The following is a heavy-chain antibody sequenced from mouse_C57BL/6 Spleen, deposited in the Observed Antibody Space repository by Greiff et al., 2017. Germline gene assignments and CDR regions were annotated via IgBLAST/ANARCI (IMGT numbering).Heavy chain of an antibody. D-gene: IGHD2-5*01. J-gene: IGHJ2*01. CDR2: IDPETGGT. V-gene: IGHV1-15*01. CDR1: GYTFTDYE. CDR3: TRSRSNYDFDY. Sequence: QVQLKQSGAELVRPGASVTLSCKASGYTFTDYEMHWVKQTPVHGLEWIGAIDPETGGTAYNQKFKGKAILTADKSSSTAYMELRSLTSEDSAVYYCTRSRSNYDFDYWGQGTTLTVSS.